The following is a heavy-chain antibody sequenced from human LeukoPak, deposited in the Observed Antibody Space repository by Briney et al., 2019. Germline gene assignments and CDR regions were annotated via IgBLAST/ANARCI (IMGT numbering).Heavy chain of an antibody. V-gene: IGHV3-23*01. Sequence: GGSLRLSCGASGFTFRGYAMSWVRQAPGKGLEWGSGISESSRFIHHADSVKGRFTISRDDSTNTLHLQMNSLKAEDTAVYYCAKSAYAGYDWGYMGQSWGQGTLVTVSS. CDR3: AKSAYAGYDWGYMGQS. CDR2: ISESSRFI. CDR1: GFTFRGYA. D-gene: IGHD5-12*01. J-gene: IGHJ1*01.